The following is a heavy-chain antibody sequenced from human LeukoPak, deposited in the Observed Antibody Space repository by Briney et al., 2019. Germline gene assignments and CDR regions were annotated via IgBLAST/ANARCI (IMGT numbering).Heavy chain of an antibody. Sequence: GGSLRLSCAASGFTFSDYYMSWIRQAPGKGLEWVSYISSSGSTIYYADSVKGRFTISRDNARNSLYLQMNSLRAEDTAVYYCARASPQYSSSDYWGQGTLVTVSS. CDR3: ARASPQYSSSDY. J-gene: IGHJ4*02. V-gene: IGHV3-11*04. CDR1: GFTFSDYY. CDR2: ISSSGSTI. D-gene: IGHD6-6*01.